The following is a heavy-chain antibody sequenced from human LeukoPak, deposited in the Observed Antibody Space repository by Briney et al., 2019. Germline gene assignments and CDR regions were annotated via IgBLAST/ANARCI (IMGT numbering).Heavy chain of an antibody. Sequence: GESLKISCKGSGYSFTSYWISWVRQMPGKGLEWMGIIYPDDSDTRPSPTFQGQVTISADKSISTAYLQWSSLGASDTAMYYCARLRGATMPNPFDYWGQGTLVTVSS. D-gene: IGHD1-26*01. V-gene: IGHV5-51*01. CDR3: ARLRGATMPNPFDY. J-gene: IGHJ4*02. CDR2: IYPDDSDT. CDR1: GYSFTSYW.